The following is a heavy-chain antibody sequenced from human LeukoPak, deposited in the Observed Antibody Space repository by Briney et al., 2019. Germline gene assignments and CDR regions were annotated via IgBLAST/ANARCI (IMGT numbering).Heavy chain of an antibody. V-gene: IGHV3-23*01. D-gene: IGHD1-14*01. CDR3: AKELNNLGFDF. J-gene: IGHJ4*02. Sequence: HPGGSLRLSCAASGFTFSTYAMSWVRQAPGKGLEWVSAISGSGGSTFYADSVKGRFTISRDNAKNTLYLQMNSLRAEDTAVYFCAKELNNLGFDFWGQETLVTVSS. CDR1: GFTFSTYA. CDR2: ISGSGGST.